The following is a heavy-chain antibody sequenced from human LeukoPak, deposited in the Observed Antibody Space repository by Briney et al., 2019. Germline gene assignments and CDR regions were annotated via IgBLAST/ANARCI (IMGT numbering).Heavy chain of an antibody. Sequence: GSLRLSSAASGFTFSSYSMNWVRQAPGKGLEWVSYISATSAIYYADSVRGRFTISRDNAKNSLYLQMNSLRAEDTAVYYCARETGSYSGIDYWGQGTLVTVSS. J-gene: IGHJ4*02. CDR1: GFTFSSYS. CDR2: ISATSAI. CDR3: ARETGSYSGIDY. V-gene: IGHV3-48*04. D-gene: IGHD1-26*01.